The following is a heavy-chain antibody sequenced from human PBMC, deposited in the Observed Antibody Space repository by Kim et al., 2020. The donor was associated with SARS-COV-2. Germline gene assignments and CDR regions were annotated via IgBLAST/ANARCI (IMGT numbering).Heavy chain of an antibody. CDR3: ASDSGSGWYYYYYGMDV. CDR1: GFTFSSPG. V-gene: IGHV3-7*03. D-gene: IGHD6-19*01. CDR2: IKQDGREK. J-gene: IGHJ6*02. Sequence: GGSLRLSCAASGFTFSSPGMSWVRQAPGKGLEWVADIKQDGREKYAVDAVKGRFTICRDNAKTPLYMQMNSLRAEETAVYYCASDSGSGWYYYYYGMDVWGHRTTVTVS.